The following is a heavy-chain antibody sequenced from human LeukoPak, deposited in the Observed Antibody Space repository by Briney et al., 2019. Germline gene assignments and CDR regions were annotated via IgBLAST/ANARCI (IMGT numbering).Heavy chain of an antibody. D-gene: IGHD3-22*01. Sequence: ASVTVSCTASGGTFSSYAISWVRQAPGQGLEWMGGIIPIFGTANYAQKFQGRVTITADESTSTAYMELSSLRSEDTAVYYCARVATRPRPYDSSGYYSQQFDYWGQGTLVTVSS. V-gene: IGHV1-69*13. J-gene: IGHJ4*02. CDR1: GGTFSSYA. CDR2: IIPIFGTA. CDR3: ARVATRPRPYDSSGYYSQQFDY.